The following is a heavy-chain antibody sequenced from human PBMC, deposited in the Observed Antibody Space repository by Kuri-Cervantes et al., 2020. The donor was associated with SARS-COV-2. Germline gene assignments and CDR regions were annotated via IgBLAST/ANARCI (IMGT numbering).Heavy chain of an antibody. V-gene: IGHV3-30-3*01. J-gene: IGHJ4*02. D-gene: IGHD3-3*01. CDR1: GFTFSNYA. Sequence: GESLKISCAVSGFTFSNYAVHWVRQAPGKGLEWVAFISYDGTNRDYADSVKGRFTISRDNSKNTLYLQMNSLRAEDTAVYYCAKEDSWIFGVVRIDYWGQGALVTVSS. CDR3: AKEDSWIFGVVRIDY. CDR2: ISYDGTNR.